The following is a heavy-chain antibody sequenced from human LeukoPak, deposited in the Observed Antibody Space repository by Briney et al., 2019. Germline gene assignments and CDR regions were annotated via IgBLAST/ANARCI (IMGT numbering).Heavy chain of an antibody. CDR3: ARDREAYSNPMKDGAFDI. CDR2: ISYDGSSK. D-gene: IGHD4-11*01. V-gene: IGHV3-30*04. J-gene: IGHJ3*02. Sequence: GGSLRLSRAASGFTFSSYAMYWVRQAPGRGLEWMTVISYDGSSKSSADSVKGRFTISRGNSKNTLYLQMNSLRADDTAMYYCARDREAYSNPMKDGAFDIWGQGTMVTVSS. CDR1: GFTFSSYA.